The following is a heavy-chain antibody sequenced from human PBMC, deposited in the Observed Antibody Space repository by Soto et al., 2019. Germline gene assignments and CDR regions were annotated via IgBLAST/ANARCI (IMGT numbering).Heavy chain of an antibody. J-gene: IGHJ5*02. V-gene: IGHV3-30*18. D-gene: IGHD6-6*01. CDR1: GFTLRRQD. CDR2: LSYDGIAQ. CDR3: VKGGWYGSSSPSDR. Sequence: QEQLVESGGDVVQPGGSLRLSCAASGFTLRRQDMHLVRQAPGKGLEWVAVLSYDGIAQYYADSVKGRFTISRDNSKNTLYLQMNSLRVEDTALYYCVKGGWYGSSSPSDRWGQGTLVTVSS.